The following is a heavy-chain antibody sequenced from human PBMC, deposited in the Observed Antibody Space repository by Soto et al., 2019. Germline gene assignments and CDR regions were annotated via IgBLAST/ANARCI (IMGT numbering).Heavy chain of an antibody. CDR2: IYYSGST. CDR3: ARLNNGQVGPDYYYYYYMDV. Sequence: QLQLQESGPGLVKPSETLSLTCTVSGGSISSTSYYWGWFRQPPGKGLEWIGTIYYSGSTYYNPSLKSRVTISADTSKNQFSLKLSSVTAADTAMYYCARLNNGQVGPDYYYYYYMDVWGKGTTVTVSS. V-gene: IGHV4-39*01. D-gene: IGHD1-20*01. CDR1: GGSISSTSYY. J-gene: IGHJ6*03.